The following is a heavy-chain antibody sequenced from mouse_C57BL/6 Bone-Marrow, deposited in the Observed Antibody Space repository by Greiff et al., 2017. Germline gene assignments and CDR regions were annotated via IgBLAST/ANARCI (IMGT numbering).Heavy chain of an antibody. Sequence: EVQRVESGEGLVKPGGSLKLSCAASGFTFSSSAMSWVRQTPEKRLEWVAYISSGGDYIYYADTVKGRFTISRDNARNTLYLQMSSLKSEDTAMYYCTRAYGYDGGSYAMDYWGQGTSVTVSS. D-gene: IGHD2-2*01. J-gene: IGHJ4*01. CDR2: ISSGGDYI. V-gene: IGHV5-9-1*02. CDR1: GFTFSSSA. CDR3: TRAYGYDGGSYAMDY.